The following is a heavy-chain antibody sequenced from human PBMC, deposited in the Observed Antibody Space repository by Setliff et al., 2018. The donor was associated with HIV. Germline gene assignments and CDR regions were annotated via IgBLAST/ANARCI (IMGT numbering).Heavy chain of an antibody. D-gene: IGHD1-26*01. Sequence: ETLSLTCAVYGGSLSGYYWSWIRQPAGKGLEWIGRTYARGGTNYNPSLESRVTMSVDTSMNQFSLRLASVTAADTAVYYCARDVGGVHMATNFDFWGQGTLVTVSS. CDR2: TYARGGT. CDR1: GGSLSGYY. J-gene: IGHJ4*02. V-gene: IGHV4-4*07. CDR3: ARDVGGVHMATNFDF.